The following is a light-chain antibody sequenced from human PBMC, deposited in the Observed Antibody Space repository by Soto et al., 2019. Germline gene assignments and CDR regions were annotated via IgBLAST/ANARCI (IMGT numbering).Light chain of an antibody. CDR1: QSINNY. J-gene: IGKJ1*01. CDR3: QQYMWT. V-gene: IGKV1-39*01. CDR2: GAS. Sequence: DIQMTQSPSSLSASVGDRVTITCRASQSINNYLSWYQQKPGKAPNLLIFGASTLQSGVPSRFSGSGSGTEFTLTISSLQPDDFATYYCQQYMWTFGQGTKVDI.